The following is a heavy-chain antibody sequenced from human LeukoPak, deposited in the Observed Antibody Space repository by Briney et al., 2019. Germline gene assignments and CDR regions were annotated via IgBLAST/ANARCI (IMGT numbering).Heavy chain of an antibody. V-gene: IGHV3-74*01. CDR2: INQDETKA. CDR3: GRGGDGIDV. D-gene: IGHD5-24*01. J-gene: IGHJ3*01. Sequence: GGSLRLSCAVSGFTFRNYLMHWVRQAPGQGLVWVSRINQDETKAYADSVKGRFTVSRDNAKNMMYLRLNGLRAEGTAVYFCGRGGDGIDVWGQGTTVIVSS. CDR1: GFTFRNYL.